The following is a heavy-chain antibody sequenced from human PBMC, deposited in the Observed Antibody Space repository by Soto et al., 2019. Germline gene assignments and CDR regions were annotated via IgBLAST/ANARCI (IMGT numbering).Heavy chain of an antibody. J-gene: IGHJ4*02. CDR3: ARGPPLGF. CDR2: IYHSGST. CDR1: GGAIRSGGYS. V-gene: IGHV4-30-2*01. Sequence: TLSRTCAISGGAIRSGGYSWSWIRQPPGKGLECIGYIYHSGSTYYNPSLKSRVTISVDRSKNQFSLKLSSVAAADMAVYYCARGPPLGFWGQGTLVTVS.